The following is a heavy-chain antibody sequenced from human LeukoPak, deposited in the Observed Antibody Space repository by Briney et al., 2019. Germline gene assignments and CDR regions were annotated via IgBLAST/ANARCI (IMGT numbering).Heavy chain of an antibody. V-gene: IGHV3-20*04. CDR3: AKDIHSGSSNYFDY. J-gene: IGHJ4*02. D-gene: IGHD1-26*01. Sequence: PGGSLRLSCEASGFTFEDYGMTWVRQRPGKGLEYVCEINWNGDNPVYENSLRGRFTISRDNAKNSVYLQMSSLRVDDTALYYCAKDIHSGSSNYFDYWGQGTLVTVSS. CDR2: INWNGDNP. CDR1: GFTFEDYG.